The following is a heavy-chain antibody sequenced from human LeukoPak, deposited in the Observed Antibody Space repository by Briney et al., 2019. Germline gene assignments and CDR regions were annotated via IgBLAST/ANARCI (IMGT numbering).Heavy chain of an antibody. CDR2: ISSNSAYI. CDR3: AREGGFHYDSSGDAFDI. J-gene: IGHJ3*02. V-gene: IGHV3-21*01. CDR1: GFTFRRYT. Sequence: GGSLRLSCAASGFTFRRYTMTWVRQAPGRGLEWGSSISSNSAYIYYADSLRGRLTISRDNAKNSLYLQVDSLGADDTAVYYCAREGGFHYDSSGDAFDIWGQGTMVTVSS. D-gene: IGHD3-22*01.